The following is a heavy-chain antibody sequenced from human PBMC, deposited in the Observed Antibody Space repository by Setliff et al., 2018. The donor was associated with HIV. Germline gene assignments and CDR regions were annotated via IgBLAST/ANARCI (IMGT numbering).Heavy chain of an antibody. V-gene: IGHV4-59*11. Sequence: ASETLSLTCTVSGDSINSHYWTWIRQPPGKGLEWIGYIYYSGLTSYNPSLKSRVTISVDTSKNQFSLKLRSVTAADTAVYYCARERLTFGEFANWFDPWGQGTLVTVSS. CDR2: IYYSGLT. J-gene: IGHJ5*02. CDR3: ARERLTFGEFANWFDP. CDR1: GDSINSHY. D-gene: IGHD3-10*01.